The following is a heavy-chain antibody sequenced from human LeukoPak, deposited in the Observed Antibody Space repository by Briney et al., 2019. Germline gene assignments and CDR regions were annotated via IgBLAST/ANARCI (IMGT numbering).Heavy chain of an antibody. Sequence: SETLSLTCTVSGGSISYYYWNWIRQPPGKGLEWIGYIYYSGSTNYNPSLKSRVTMSVDTSKNQFSLKLSSVTAADTAVYYCARGPPPDFDYWGQGTLVTVSS. CDR3: ARGPPPDFDY. V-gene: IGHV4-59*12. CDR2: IYYSGST. CDR1: GGSISYYY. J-gene: IGHJ4*02.